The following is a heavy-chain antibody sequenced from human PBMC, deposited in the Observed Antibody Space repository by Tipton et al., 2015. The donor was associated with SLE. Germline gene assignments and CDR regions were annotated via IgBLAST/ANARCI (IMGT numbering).Heavy chain of an antibody. CDR3: ASELLRDYFSAWGPDY. CDR2: IYHSGTT. D-gene: IGHD6-19*01. CDR1: GGSINSGDYS. Sequence: TLSLTCAVSGGSINSGDYSWSWIRQPPGKGLEWIGYIYHSGTTYYNPSLKSRVTLSVDKSKNQFSLNLRSVTVADTAVYYCASELLRDYFSAWGPDYWGQGTLVTVSA. J-gene: IGHJ4*02. V-gene: IGHV4-30-2*01.